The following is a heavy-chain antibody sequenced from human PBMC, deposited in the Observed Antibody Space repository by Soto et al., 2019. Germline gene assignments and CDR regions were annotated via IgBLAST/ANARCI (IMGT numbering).Heavy chain of an antibody. CDR2: ISETGSHT. CDR3: ARSLRATSPLTF. Sequence: PGWSLRLSCEASGFTFTDYHMSWIRQAPGKGLEWVALISETGSHTAYAESVKGRFTISRDNARPSVFLQMNSLRSDDTAVYFCARSLRATSPLTFWGQGXPVTVYS. D-gene: IGHD7-27*01. J-gene: IGHJ4*02. V-gene: IGHV3-11*06. CDR1: GFTFTDYH.